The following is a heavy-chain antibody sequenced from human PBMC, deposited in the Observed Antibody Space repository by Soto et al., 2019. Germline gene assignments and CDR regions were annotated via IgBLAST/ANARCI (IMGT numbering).Heavy chain of an antibody. Sequence: QVQLVQSGAEVKKPGSSVKVSCKASGGSFSNSAISWVRQAPGQGLEWMGGIIPLFGTGNYAQKFQGRVMITADQSTSTAYMELSSLRSEDTAVYYCARGPDSSDYYYFYWGQGTLVTVSS. CDR3: ARGPDSSDYYYFY. CDR1: GGSFSNSA. CDR2: IIPLFGTG. V-gene: IGHV1-69*01. D-gene: IGHD3-22*01. J-gene: IGHJ4*02.